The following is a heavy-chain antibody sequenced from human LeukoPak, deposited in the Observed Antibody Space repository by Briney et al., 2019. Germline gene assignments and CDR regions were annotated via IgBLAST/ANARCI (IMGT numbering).Heavy chain of an antibody. CDR3: ARGVSYYFDY. CDR1: GYTFTGYF. V-gene: IGHV1-2*02. J-gene: IGHJ4*02. CDR2: LNPNSGGT. Sequence: ASVKVSCKASGYTFTGYFMHWVRQAPGQGLEWMGWLNPNSGGTNYAQKFQGRVTITADESTSTAYMELSSLRSEDTAVYYCARGVSYYFDYWGQGTLVTVSS.